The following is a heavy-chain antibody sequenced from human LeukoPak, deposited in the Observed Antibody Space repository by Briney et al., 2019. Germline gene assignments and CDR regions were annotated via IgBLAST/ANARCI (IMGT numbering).Heavy chain of an antibody. CDR3: VTSTGQQFIPYDY. Sequence: GGSLRLSCAASGFNVSSNYMTWIRQAPGMGLEWVSLIYGADAAYYAESVRGRFMISRDNLKNTLFLQMNSLRVEDTAVYYCVTSTGQQFIPYDYWGQGTHVTVSS. J-gene: IGHJ4*02. V-gene: IGHV3-66*02. CDR2: IYGADAA. D-gene: IGHD6-13*01. CDR1: GFNVSSNY.